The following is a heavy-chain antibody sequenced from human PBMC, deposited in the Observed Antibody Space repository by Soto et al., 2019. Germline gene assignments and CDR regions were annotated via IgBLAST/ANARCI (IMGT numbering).Heavy chain of an antibody. CDR2: INPGPSSA. V-gene: IGHV1-46*01. D-gene: IGHD2-15*01. CDR1: NDSLSSHF. J-gene: IGHJ4*02. CDR3: AGASSGVSSVVAAY. Sequence: ASVKVSCKASNDSLSSHFIHWVRQAPGEGIEWMGIINPGPSSASYSKEFQGRLTLTSDMPSRTVYMQLSNLRSDDTAVYYCAGASSGVSSVVAAYWGQGTLVTVSS.